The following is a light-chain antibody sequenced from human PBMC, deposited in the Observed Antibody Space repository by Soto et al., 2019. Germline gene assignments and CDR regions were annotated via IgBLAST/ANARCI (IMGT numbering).Light chain of an antibody. Sequence: ENVLTQSPGTLSLSPGERATPSCRASQSVSSSYLAWYQQKPGQAPRLLIYGASSRATGIPDRFSGSGSGTDFTLTISRLEPEDFAVYYCQQYGSSPFITFGQGTRLEIK. CDR1: QSVSSSY. CDR2: GAS. J-gene: IGKJ5*01. V-gene: IGKV3-20*01. CDR3: QQYGSSPFIT.